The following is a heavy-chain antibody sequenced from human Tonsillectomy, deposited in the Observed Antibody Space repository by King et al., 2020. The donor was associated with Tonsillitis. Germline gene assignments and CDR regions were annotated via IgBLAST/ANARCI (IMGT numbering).Heavy chain of an antibody. CDR1: GFTFSNYW. CDR2: IKQDGSEK. D-gene: IGHD2-2*01. Sequence: VQLVESGGGLVQPGGSLRLSCAASGFTFSNYWMSWVRQAPGKGLEWVANIKQDGSEKYYVDSVKGRFTISRDNAKNSLSLQMNSLRAEDTAVYHCARVGGVVVVPSAIYYYYYGMDVWGQGTTVTVSS. CDR3: ARVGGVVVVPSAIYYYYYGMDV. V-gene: IGHV3-7*01. J-gene: IGHJ6*02.